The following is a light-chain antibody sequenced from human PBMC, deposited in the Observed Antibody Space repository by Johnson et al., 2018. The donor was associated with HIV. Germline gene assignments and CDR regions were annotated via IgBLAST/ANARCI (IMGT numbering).Light chain of an antibody. CDR3: GTWDGSLSAGAV. CDR2: DNN. Sequence: VLTQPPSVSAAPGQKVTISCSGSSSNIGKNHVSWYQQFPGTAPKLLIYDNNKRPSEIPDRFSGSKSGTSATLGITGLQTGHEADCYCGTWDGSLSAGAVFGTGTKVTVL. CDR1: SSNIGKNH. V-gene: IGLV1-51*01. J-gene: IGLJ1*01.